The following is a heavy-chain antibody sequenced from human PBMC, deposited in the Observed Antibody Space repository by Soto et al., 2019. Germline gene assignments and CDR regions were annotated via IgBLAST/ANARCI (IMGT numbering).Heavy chain of an antibody. CDR1: GFTFSSYG. CDR3: ARSNRQWLAPFDY. CDR2: IWYDGSNR. V-gene: IGHV3-33*01. Sequence: ESGGGVVQPGRSLRLSCAASGFTFSSYGMHWVRQAPGKGLEWVAVIWYDGSNRYYADSVKGRFTISRDNSKNTLYLQMNSLRAEDTAVYYCARSNRQWLAPFDYWGQGTLVTVSS. D-gene: IGHD6-19*01. J-gene: IGHJ4*02.